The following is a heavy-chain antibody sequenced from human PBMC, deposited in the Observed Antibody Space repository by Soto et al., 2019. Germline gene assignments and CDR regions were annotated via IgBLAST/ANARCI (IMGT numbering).Heavy chain of an antibody. V-gene: IGHV1-2*02. D-gene: IGHD5-12*01. Sequence: QVQLVQSGSEVKKPGASVQVSCKASGYTFTDYYMHWVRQAPGQGLEWMGWMNPYSGGTKFAQKFQGRVTMTRDTSIRIAYMELSRLRYGDTAVYYCARGGNSGYYYAWGQGTLVTVSS. CDR2: MNPYSGGT. CDR1: GYTFTDYY. CDR3: ARGGNSGYYYA. J-gene: IGHJ4*02.